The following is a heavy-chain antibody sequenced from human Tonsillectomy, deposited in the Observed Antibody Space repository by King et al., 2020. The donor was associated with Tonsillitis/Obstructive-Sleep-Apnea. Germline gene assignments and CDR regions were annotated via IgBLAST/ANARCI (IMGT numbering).Heavy chain of an antibody. J-gene: IGHJ4*02. CDR3: ARTEGYCSSTSCYGFDY. CDR1: GFTFDDYT. D-gene: IGHD2-2*01. Sequence: QLVESGGVVVQPGGSLRLSCAASGFTFDDYTMHWVRQAPGKGLEWVSLISWDGGSTYYADSVKGRFTISRDNSKNSLYLQMNSLRTEDTALYYCARTEGYCSSTSCYGFDYWGQGTLVTVSS. CDR2: ISWDGGST. V-gene: IGHV3-43*01.